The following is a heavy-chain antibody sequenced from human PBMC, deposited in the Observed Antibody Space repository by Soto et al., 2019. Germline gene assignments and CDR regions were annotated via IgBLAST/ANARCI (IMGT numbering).Heavy chain of an antibody. V-gene: IGHV3-7*01. CDR2: IKQDGSEK. CDR3: ARVPWYYDYVWGSYRLKLRGFDP. Sequence: EVQLVESGGGLVQPGGSLRLSCAASGFTFSSYWMSWVRQAPGKGLEWVANIKQDGSEKYYVDSVKGRFTISRDNAKNSLYLQMNSLRAEDTAVYYCARVPWYYDYVWGSYRLKLRGFDPWGQGTLVTVSS. J-gene: IGHJ5*02. CDR1: GFTFSSYW. D-gene: IGHD3-16*02.